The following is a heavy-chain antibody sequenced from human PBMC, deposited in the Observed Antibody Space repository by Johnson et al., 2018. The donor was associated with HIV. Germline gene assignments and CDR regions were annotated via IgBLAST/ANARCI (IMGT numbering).Heavy chain of an antibody. CDR1: GFTFRSYD. CDR3: AKGQVARGAFDI. CDR2: IGTAGEA. V-gene: IGHV3-13*01. J-gene: IGHJ3*02. Sequence: VQLVESGGGLVKPGGSLRLSCAASGFTFRSYDMHWVRQVTGKGLEWVSVIGTAGEAYYQGSVKGRFTISRENAKNSFYLQMNSLRAGDTALYYCAKGQVARGAFDIWGQGTTVTVSS.